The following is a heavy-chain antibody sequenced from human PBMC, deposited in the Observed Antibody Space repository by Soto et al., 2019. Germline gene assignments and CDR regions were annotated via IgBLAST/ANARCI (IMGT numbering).Heavy chain of an antibody. V-gene: IGHV2-5*01. CDR1: GFSLTTSGVG. Sequence: QITLKESGPTLVEPTQTLTLTCTLSGFSLTTSGVGVGWIRQPPGKALEWLAVIHWNDDNHYSPSLRSRLTITKDTYKDQVVLTMINMDPVDTAKHYCAPRIGTRGLDYWGQGTLVTVSS. D-gene: IGHD1-26*01. CDR3: APRIGTRGLDY. J-gene: IGHJ4*02. CDR2: IHWNDDN.